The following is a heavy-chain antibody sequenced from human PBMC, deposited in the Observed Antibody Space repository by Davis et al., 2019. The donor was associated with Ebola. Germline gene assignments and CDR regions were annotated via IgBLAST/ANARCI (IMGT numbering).Heavy chain of an antibody. J-gene: IGHJ4*02. Sequence: SLKISCAASGFTFDDYAMHWVRQAPGKGLEWVSSISWNSDSIGYADSVKGRFTISRDNAKSSLYLQMNSLRAEDTAFYYCAKGRGAYSSSGVNYWGQGTLVTVSS. CDR3: AKGRGAYSSSGVNY. V-gene: IGHV3-9*01. CDR1: GFTFDDYA. CDR2: ISWNSDSI. D-gene: IGHD6-6*01.